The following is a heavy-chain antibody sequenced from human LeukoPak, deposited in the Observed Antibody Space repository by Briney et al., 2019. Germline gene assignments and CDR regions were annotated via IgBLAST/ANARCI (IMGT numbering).Heavy chain of an antibody. CDR2: IKQEGGET. CDR3: ARERSNYYGSGSPNPYGMDI. Sequence: GGSLRLSCAASGFTFSSYWMSWVRQAPGKGLEWVAHIKQEGGETYYVDSVKGRFTISRDNAKNSLYLYMNSIRAQKTASYLFARERSNYYGSGSPNPYGMDISGQRTTVTVSS. V-gene: IGHV3-7*01. D-gene: IGHD3-10*01. CDR1: GFTFSSYW. J-gene: IGHJ6*02.